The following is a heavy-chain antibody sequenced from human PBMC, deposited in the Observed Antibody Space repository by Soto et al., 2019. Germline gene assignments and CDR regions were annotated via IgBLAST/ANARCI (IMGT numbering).Heavy chain of an antibody. D-gene: IGHD1-26*01. J-gene: IGHJ3*01. Sequence: EVQLLESGGGLVQPGESLRLSCAASGFTFSYYWMHGVRQAPGMGLVWVSRIHSDGSSTTYADSVKGRFTISRDNARNTLYLQMNRLRAEDTAVYYCARGDRGAFDPWGQGTVVTVSS. V-gene: IGHV3-74*01. CDR1: GFTFSYYW. CDR2: IHSDGSST. CDR3: ARGDRGAFDP.